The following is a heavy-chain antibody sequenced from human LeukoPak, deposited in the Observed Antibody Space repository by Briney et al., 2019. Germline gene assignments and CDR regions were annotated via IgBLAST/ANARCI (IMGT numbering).Heavy chain of an antibody. D-gene: IGHD3-10*01. Sequence: GASVKVSCKASGYTFTSYDINWVRQATGQGLEWMGWMNPNSGNTGYAQKFQGRVTMTRNTSISTAYMELSSLRSEDTAVYYCARDYYTVLHAFDIWGQGTMVTVSS. V-gene: IGHV1-8*01. CDR2: MNPNSGNT. CDR1: GYTFTSYD. J-gene: IGHJ3*02. CDR3: ARDYYTVLHAFDI.